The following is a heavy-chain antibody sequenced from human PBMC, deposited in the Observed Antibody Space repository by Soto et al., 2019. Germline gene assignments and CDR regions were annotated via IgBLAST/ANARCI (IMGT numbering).Heavy chain of an antibody. V-gene: IGHV3-23*01. CDR2: ISGSGDST. CDR1: GFTFSSYA. Sequence: EVQLLESGGGLVQPGGSLRLSCAASGFTFSSYAMNWVRQAPGKGLEWVSAISGSGDSTYYADSVKGRFTISRDNSTTTLYLQMPSLTADHTALYYCARLTSVWYFDLSGRGTLVTVSS. CDR3: ARLTSVWYFDL. J-gene: IGHJ2*01. D-gene: IGHD3-16*01.